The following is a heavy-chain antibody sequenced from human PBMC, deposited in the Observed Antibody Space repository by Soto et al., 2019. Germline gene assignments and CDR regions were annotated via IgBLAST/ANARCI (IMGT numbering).Heavy chain of an antibody. CDR3: ARHVGGSYLLFDH. CDR2: IDPSDSYT. CDR1: GYSFTSYW. D-gene: IGHD1-1*01. V-gene: IGHV5-10-1*01. J-gene: IGHJ4*02. Sequence: LGESLKISCKGSGYSFTSYWITWVRQMPGKGLEWMGRIDPSDSYTNYSPSFEGHVTISVDKSIGTAYLQWGSLKASDTAVYYCARHVGGSYLLFDHWGQGTLVTVSS.